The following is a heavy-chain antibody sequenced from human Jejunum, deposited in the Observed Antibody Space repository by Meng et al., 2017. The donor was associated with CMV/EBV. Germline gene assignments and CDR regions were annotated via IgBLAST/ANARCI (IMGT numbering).Heavy chain of an antibody. V-gene: IGHV3-30*02. D-gene: IGHD1/OR15-1a*01. Sequence: QVQLVESGGGVVQPGGSLRLSCAASGLAFSSFGMHWVRQAPGKGLEWVTFLQYDGGNKQYAESVKGRFTVSRDNSYNTLYLQMTSLSADDTAVYHCAKGTDFGNNHWFDTWGQGTLVTVSS. J-gene: IGHJ5*02. CDR3: AKGTDFGNNHWFDT. CDR2: LQYDGGNK. CDR1: GLAFSSFG.